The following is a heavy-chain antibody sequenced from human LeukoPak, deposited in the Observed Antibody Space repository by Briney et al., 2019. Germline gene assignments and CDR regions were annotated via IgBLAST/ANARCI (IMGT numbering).Heavy chain of an antibody. V-gene: IGHV3-21*01. CDR2: ISSSSSYI. CDR3: ARGDPSSGWALDY. D-gene: IGHD6-19*01. CDR1: GFTFSSYS. J-gene: IGHJ4*02. Sequence: GGSLRLSCAASGFTFSSYSMNWVRQAPGKGLEWVSSISSSSSYIYYADSVKGRFTISRDNAKNSLYLQMNSLRAEDTAVYYCARGDPSSGWALDYWGQGTLVTVSS.